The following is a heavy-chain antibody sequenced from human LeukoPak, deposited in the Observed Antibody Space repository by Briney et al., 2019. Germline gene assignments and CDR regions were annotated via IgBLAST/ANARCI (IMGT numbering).Heavy chain of an antibody. D-gene: IGHD1-26*01. CDR1: GFTFSSYG. CDR3: AKEWHYSGSYYVRPTDY. V-gene: IGHV3-30*18. CDR2: ISSDGSNK. Sequence: GRSLRLSCAASGFTFSSYGMHWVRQAPGKGLEGVAVISSDGSNKYYGDSAKGRFTISRDNSKNTLFLQMNSLRVEDTAVYYCAKEWHYSGSYYVRPTDYWGQGTLVTVSS. J-gene: IGHJ4*02.